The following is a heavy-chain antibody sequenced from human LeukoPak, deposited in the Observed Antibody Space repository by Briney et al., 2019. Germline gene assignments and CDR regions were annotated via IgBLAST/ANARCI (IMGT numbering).Heavy chain of an antibody. J-gene: IGHJ4*02. CDR1: GDPISNYY. CDR3: ARPPLLDY. Sequence: SETLSLTCTVSGDPISNYYWSWIRQPPGKGLEWIGYIYYSGSTNYNPSLRSRVTISLDTSKNQFSLKLTSVTAADTAVYYCARPPLLDYWGQGTLVTVSS. CDR2: IYYSGST. D-gene: IGHD2-21*01. V-gene: IGHV4-59*08.